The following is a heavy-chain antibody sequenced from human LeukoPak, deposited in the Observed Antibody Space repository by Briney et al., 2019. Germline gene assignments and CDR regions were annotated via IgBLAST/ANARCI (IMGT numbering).Heavy chain of an antibody. V-gene: IGHV4-34*01. J-gene: IGHJ4*02. Sequence: SETLSLTCAVYGGSFSGYYWSWIRQPPGKGLEWIGEINHSGSTNYNPSLKSRVTISVDTSKNQFSLKLSSVTAADTAVYSCARAGSSNYFDYWGQGTLVTVSS. CDR3: ARAGSSNYFDY. D-gene: IGHD1-26*01. CDR2: INHSGST. CDR1: GGSFSGYY.